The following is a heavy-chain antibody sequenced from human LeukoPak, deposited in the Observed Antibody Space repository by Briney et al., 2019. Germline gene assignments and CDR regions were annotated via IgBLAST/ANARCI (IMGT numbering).Heavy chain of an antibody. V-gene: IGHV3-21*01. CDR3: ARREVGATYYYFDH. Sequence: GGSLRLSCAASGFTFSSYSMNWVRQAPGKGLEWVSSISSSSSYIYYADSVKGRFTISRDNAKNSLYLQMNSLRAEDTAVYYCARREVGATYYYFDHWGQGTLVTVSS. CDR1: GFTFSSYS. J-gene: IGHJ4*02. CDR2: ISSSSSYI. D-gene: IGHD1-26*01.